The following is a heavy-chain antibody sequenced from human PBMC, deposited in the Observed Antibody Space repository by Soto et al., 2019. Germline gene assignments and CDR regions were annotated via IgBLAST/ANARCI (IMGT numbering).Heavy chain of an antibody. CDR1: GFTFSSYA. D-gene: IGHD2-2*01. Sequence: GGSLRLSCSASGFTFSSYAMHWVRQAPGKGLEYVSAISSNGGSTYYADSVKGRFTISRDNSKNTMYLQMNNLRDDDMAVYYCATYREGDYAPPYDYWGQGTVVTVSS. V-gene: IGHV3-64*04. J-gene: IGHJ4*02. CDR3: ATYREGDYAPPYDY. CDR2: ISSNGGST.